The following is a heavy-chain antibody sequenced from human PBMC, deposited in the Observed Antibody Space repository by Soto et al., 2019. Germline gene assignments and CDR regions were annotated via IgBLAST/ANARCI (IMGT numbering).Heavy chain of an antibody. CDR2: ISGSGGST. D-gene: IGHD2-15*01. V-gene: IGHV3-23*01. J-gene: IGHJ4*02. Sequence: EVQLLESGGGLVQPGGSLRLSCAASGFTFSSYAMSWVRQAPGKGLEWVSAISGSGGSTYYADSVKGRFTISRNNSKNTLYLQMISLRAEDTAVYYCAKERIVVVVAASFDCCGEGTVVTVSS. CDR3: AKERIVVVVAASFDC. CDR1: GFTFSSYA.